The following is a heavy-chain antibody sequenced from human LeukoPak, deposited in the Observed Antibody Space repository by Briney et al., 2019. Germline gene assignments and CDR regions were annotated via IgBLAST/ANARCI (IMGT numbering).Heavy chain of an antibody. V-gene: IGHV3-23*01. D-gene: IGHD3-22*01. CDR2: ITDSGIST. CDR1: GFTFNSYA. J-gene: IGHJ3*02. Sequence: GGSLRLSCAASGFTFNSYAMAWVRQAPEKGLEWVSSITDSGISTYYADSVKGRFTISRDNSKNTLYLQMNSLRAEDTAVYYCARNSSGFKLGDAFDIWGQGTLVTVSS. CDR3: ARNSSGFKLGDAFDI.